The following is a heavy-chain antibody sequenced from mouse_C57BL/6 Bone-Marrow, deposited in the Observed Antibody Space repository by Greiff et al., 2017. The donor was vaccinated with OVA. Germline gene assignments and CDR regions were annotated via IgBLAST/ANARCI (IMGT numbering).Heavy chain of an antibody. D-gene: IGHD2-1*01. CDR1: GFNIKDDY. Sequence: EVKLQQSGAELVRPGASVKLSCTASGFNIKDDYMHWVKQRPEQGLEWIGWIDPENGDTEYASKFQGKATITADTSSNTAYLQLSSLTSEDTAVYYCTLYGNCDYWGQGTTLTVSS. CDR2: IDPENGDT. V-gene: IGHV14-4*01. J-gene: IGHJ2*01. CDR3: TLYGNCDY.